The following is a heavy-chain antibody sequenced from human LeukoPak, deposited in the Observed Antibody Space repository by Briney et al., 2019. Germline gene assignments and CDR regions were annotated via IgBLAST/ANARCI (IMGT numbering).Heavy chain of an antibody. J-gene: IGHJ4*02. D-gene: IGHD4-17*01. Sequence: TGGSLRLSCAASGFTFSSYAMSWVRQAPGKGLEWVSAISGSGGSTYYADSVKGRFTISRDNSKNTLYLQMNSLRAEDTAVYYCAKSYGDYGYFDYWGQGTLVTVSS. CDR3: AKSYGDYGYFDY. CDR2: ISGSGGST. V-gene: IGHV3-23*01. CDR1: GFTFSSYA.